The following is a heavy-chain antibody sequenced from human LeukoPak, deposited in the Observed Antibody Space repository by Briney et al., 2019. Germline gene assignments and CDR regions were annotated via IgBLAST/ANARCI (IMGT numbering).Heavy chain of an antibody. V-gene: IGHV3-30*02. Sequence: GGSLRLSCAASGFTFSSYGMHSVRQAPGKGLEWVAFIRYDGSNKYYADSVKGRFTISRDNSKNTLYLQMNSLRAEDTAVYYCAKEGSSGSDGMDVWGQGTTVTVSS. J-gene: IGHJ6*02. CDR1: GFTFSSYG. D-gene: IGHD6-19*01. CDR3: AKEGSSGSDGMDV. CDR2: IRYDGSNK.